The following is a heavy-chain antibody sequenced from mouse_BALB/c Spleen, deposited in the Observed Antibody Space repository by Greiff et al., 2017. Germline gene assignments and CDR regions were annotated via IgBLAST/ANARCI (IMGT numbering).Heavy chain of an antibody. Sequence: EVQGVESGAELVKPGASVKLSCTASGFNIKDTYMHWVKQRPEQGLEWIGRIDPANGNTKYDPKFQGKATITDDTSSNTAYLQLSSLTSEDTAVYYCARQLRRYAMDYWGQGTSVTVSS. CDR2: IDPANGNT. CDR3: ARQLRRYAMDY. D-gene: IGHD1-2*01. J-gene: IGHJ4*01. CDR1: GFNIKDTY. V-gene: IGHV14-3*02.